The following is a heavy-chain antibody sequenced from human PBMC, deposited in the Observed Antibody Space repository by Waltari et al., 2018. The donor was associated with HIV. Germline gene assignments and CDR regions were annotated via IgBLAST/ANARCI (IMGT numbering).Heavy chain of an antibody. CDR2: IIPIFGTT. CDR1: GGTFRNSA. CDR3: ARSSPGDDFWSGKLVS. V-gene: IGHV1-69*01. J-gene: IGHJ5*02. D-gene: IGHD3-3*01. Sequence: QVQLVQSGAEVKTPGSSVTVSCKTSGGTFRNSAVYWVRQAPGQGLELVGQIIPIFGTTNYAQKFQGRVTITAGESTGTVYMELRSLRSEDTAMYYCARSSPGDDFWSGKLVSWGQGTQVTVSS.